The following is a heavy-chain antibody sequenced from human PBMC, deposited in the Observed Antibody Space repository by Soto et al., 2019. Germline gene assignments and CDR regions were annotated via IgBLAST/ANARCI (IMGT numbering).Heavy chain of an antibody. CDR3: ATGKLSMAGQHFDY. J-gene: IGHJ4*02. D-gene: IGHD3-10*01. V-gene: IGHV1-69*01. CDR2: VIDIFGTS. Sequence: QVQLVQSGAEVKQPGASVTVSCTASGGALSTLSINWMRQTPGQGLEWMGGVIDIFGTSSFAQKFQGRVTFTADESTTTAYMELSGLTSGDTAIYFCATGKLSMAGQHFDYWGQGTLVTVSS. CDR1: GGALSTLS.